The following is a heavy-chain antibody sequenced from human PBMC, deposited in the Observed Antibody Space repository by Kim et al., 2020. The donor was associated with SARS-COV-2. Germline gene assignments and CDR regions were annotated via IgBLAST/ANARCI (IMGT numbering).Heavy chain of an antibody. CDR3: ARPGNTMVRGDFDY. V-gene: IGHV4-39*01. Sequence: NPALKSRDTINVDTSKNQFSLTLSSVPAADTAVYYCARPGNTMVRGDFDYWGQGTLVTVSS. D-gene: IGHD3-10*01. J-gene: IGHJ4*02.